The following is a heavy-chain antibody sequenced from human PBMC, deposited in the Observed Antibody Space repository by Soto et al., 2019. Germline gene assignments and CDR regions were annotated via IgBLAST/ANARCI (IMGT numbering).Heavy chain of an antibody. CDR2: INHSGST. Sequence: QVQLQQWGAGLLKPSETLSLTCAVYGGSFSGYYWSWIRQPPGKGLEWIGEINHSGSTNYNPSLKSRVTISVDTSKNQFSLRLSSVTAADTAVYYCARDRRHDYWGQGTLVTVSS. CDR1: GGSFSGYY. V-gene: IGHV4-34*01. CDR3: ARDRRHDY. J-gene: IGHJ4*02.